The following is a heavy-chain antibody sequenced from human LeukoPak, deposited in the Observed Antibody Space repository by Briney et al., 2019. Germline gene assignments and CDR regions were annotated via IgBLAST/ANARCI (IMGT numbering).Heavy chain of an antibody. CDR1: GFTFSSNA. CDR2: ISGSLGST. CDR3: AKDRSPFDY. V-gene: IGHV3-23*01. Sequence: GGSLRLSCAASGFTFSSNAMSWVRQAPGKGLEWVSGISGSLGSTFYADSVKGRFTISRDNSKNTLYLQMNSLRAEDTAVYYCAKDRSPFDYWGRGTLVTVSS. J-gene: IGHJ4*02.